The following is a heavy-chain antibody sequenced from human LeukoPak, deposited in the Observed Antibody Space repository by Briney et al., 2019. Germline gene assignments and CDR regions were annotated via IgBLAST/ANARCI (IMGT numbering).Heavy chain of an antibody. CDR1: GFTFSSYA. Sequence: PGGSLRLSCAASGFTFSSYAMSWVRQAPGKGLDGVSDISGSGASTYYADSVKGRFTISRDNSKNTSYLQMNSLRAEDTAVYYCAKKYNTGLDPWGQGTLVTVSS. CDR2: ISGSGAST. V-gene: IGHV3-23*01. D-gene: IGHD1-14*01. J-gene: IGHJ5*02. CDR3: AKKYNTGLDP.